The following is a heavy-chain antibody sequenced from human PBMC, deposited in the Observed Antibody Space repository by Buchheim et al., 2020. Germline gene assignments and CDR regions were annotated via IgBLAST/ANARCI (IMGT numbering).Heavy chain of an antibody. V-gene: IGHV3-30*18. Sequence: QVQLVESGGGVVQPGRSLRLSCAASGFTFSSYGMHWVRQAPGKGLEWVAVISYDGSYKYYADSVKGRFTISRDNSKNTLYLQMNSLRAEDTAVYYCAKETYSSGWSTTYYYGMDVWGQGTT. CDR1: GFTFSSYG. CDR3: AKETYSSGWSTTYYYGMDV. J-gene: IGHJ6*02. D-gene: IGHD6-19*01. CDR2: ISYDGSYK.